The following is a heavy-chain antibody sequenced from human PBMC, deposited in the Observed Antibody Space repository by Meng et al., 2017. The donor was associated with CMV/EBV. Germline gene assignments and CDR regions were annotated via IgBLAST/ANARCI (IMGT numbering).Heavy chain of an antibody. V-gene: IGHV3-21*04. CDR2: ISSSSSYI. J-gene: IGHJ6*02. CDR1: GFTFRSYS. Sequence: GESLKISCAASGFTFRSYSMNWVRQAQGKGLEWVSSISSSSSYIYYADSVKGRFTISRDNAKNSLYLQMNSLRAEDTAVYYCARLRTYYDFWSGYYRAYGMDVWGQGTTVTVSS. CDR3: ARLRTYYDFWSGYYRAYGMDV. D-gene: IGHD3-3*01.